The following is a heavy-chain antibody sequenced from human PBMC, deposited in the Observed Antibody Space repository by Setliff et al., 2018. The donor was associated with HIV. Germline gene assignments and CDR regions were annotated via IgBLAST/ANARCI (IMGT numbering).Heavy chain of an antibody. Sequence: ETLSLTCAVYGGSFNGYSWTWIRQPPGRGLEYVAGMNRDGSEKGYADSVKGRFSISRDNAKNSLYLQMSSLRTEDTAVYFCARDPAFGAFDIWGQGTMVTVSS. CDR3: ARDPAFGAFDI. D-gene: IGHD3-10*01. CDR2: MNRDGSEK. CDR1: GGSFNGYS. V-gene: IGHV3-7*04. J-gene: IGHJ3*02.